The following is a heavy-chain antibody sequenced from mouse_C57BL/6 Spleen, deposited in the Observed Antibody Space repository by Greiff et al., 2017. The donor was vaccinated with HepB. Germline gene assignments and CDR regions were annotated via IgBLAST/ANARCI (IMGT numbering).Heavy chain of an antibody. D-gene: IGHD1-1*01. J-gene: IGHJ2*01. CDR3: ARRTVAYFDY. V-gene: IGHV7-3*01. CDR1: GFTLTDYY. CDR2: IRNKANGYTT. Sequence: VQLKESGGGLVQPGGSLSLSCAASGFTLTDYYMSWVRQPPGKALEWLGFIRNKANGYTTEYSASVKGRFTISRDNSQSILYLQMNALRAEDSATYYCARRTVAYFDYWGQGTTLTVSS.